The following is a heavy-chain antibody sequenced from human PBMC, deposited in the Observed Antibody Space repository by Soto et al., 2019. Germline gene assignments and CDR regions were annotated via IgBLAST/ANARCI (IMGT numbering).Heavy chain of an antibody. CDR3: AREGPYGSGSYYTPTYYYYYYGMDV. V-gene: IGHV3-7*01. CDR2: IKADGSEK. Sequence: AGGSLRLSCAGSGFTFSNHWMNWVRQAPGKGLEWVANIKADGSEKYYVDSVKGRFTISRDNAKNSLYLQMNSLRAEDTAVYYCAREGPYGSGSYYTPTYYYYYYGMDVWGQGATVTASS. CDR1: GFTFSNHW. D-gene: IGHD3-10*01. J-gene: IGHJ6*02.